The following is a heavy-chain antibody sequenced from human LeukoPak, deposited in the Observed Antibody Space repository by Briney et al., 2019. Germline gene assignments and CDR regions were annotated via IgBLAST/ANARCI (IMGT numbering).Heavy chain of an antibody. CDR2: IKQDGSEK. CDR1: GFTFSSYW. V-gene: IGHV3-7*01. Sequence: GGSLRLSCAASGFTFSSYWMSWARQAPGKGLEWVANIKQDGSEKYYVDSVKGRFTISRDNAKNSLYLQMNSLRAEDTAVYYCARDRRGYYDSSGYHYWGQGTLVTVSS. CDR3: ARDRRGYYDSSGYHY. J-gene: IGHJ4*02. D-gene: IGHD3-22*01.